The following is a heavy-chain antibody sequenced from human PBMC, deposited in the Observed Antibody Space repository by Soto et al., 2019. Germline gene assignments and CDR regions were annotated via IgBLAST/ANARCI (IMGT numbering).Heavy chain of an antibody. CDR1: GGSISSYY. D-gene: IGHD6-19*01. CDR3: ARAGSGWYVYFDY. J-gene: IGHJ4*02. Sequence: QVQLQESGPGLVKPSETLSLTCTVSGGSISSYYWSWIXXXXXXXLEWIGYIYYSGSTNYNPSLKSRVTISVDTSKNQFSLKLSSVTAADTAVYYCARAGSGWYVYFDYWGQGTLVTVSS. CDR2: IYYSGST. V-gene: IGHV4-59*01.